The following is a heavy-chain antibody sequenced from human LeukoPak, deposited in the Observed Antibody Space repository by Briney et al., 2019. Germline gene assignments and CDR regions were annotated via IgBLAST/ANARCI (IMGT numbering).Heavy chain of an antibody. CDR2: IYYTGDT. D-gene: IGHD3-10*01. J-gene: IGHJ4*02. CDR3: ARELSGNYGY. Sequence: PSQTLSLTCTVSGGSISSYYWSWVRQPPGKGLEWIGYIYYTGDTEYNPSLKSRVTMTVDTSKNQFSLKLQSVTAADTAVYYCARELSGNYGYWGQGILVTVSS. V-gene: IGHV4-59*01. CDR1: GGSISSYY.